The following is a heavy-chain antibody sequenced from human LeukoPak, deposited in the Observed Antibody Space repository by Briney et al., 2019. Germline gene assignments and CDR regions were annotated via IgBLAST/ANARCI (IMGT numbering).Heavy chain of an antibody. V-gene: IGHV4-34*01. CDR1: GGSFSGYY. CDR3: ARLLRYFDWLLYDY. J-gene: IGHJ4*02. Sequence: SETLSLTCAVYGGSFSGYYWSWIRQPPGKGLEWIGEINHSGSTNYNPSLKSRVTISVDTSKNQFSLKLSSVTAADTAVYYCARLLRYFDWLLYDYWGQGTLVTVSS. CDR2: INHSGST. D-gene: IGHD3-9*01.